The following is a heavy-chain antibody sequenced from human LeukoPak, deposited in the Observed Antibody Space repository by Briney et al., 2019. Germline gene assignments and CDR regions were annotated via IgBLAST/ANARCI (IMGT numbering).Heavy chain of an antibody. J-gene: IGHJ3*02. V-gene: IGHV3-53*01. CDR2: TYSGGVT. Sequence: GGSLRVSCAVSGFTVSSDYRSWVRQAPGKGLEWVSITYSGGVTYYADSVRGRFTISRDNPKNTLYLQMNSLRAEDTAVYYCARNYYGSASRAFDIWGQGTMVTVSS. D-gene: IGHD3-10*01. CDR1: GFTVSSDY. CDR3: ARNYYGSASRAFDI.